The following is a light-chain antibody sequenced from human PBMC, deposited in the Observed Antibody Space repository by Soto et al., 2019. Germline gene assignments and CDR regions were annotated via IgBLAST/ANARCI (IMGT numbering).Light chain of an antibody. CDR2: DTS. J-gene: IGKJ1*01. V-gene: IGKV3-15*01. Sequence: EMVMTQSPATLSVFPGEGATLSCRASQSVSNKLAWYQQKPDQAPRLLIYDTSTRATGIPDRFSGSGSGTDFTLTVSRLEPEDFAVYYCQQYNDWPRTFGQGTKVDIK. CDR1: QSVSNK. CDR3: QQYNDWPRT.